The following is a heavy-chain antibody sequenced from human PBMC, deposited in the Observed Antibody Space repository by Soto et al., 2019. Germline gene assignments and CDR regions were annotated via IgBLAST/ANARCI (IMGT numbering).Heavy chain of an antibody. J-gene: IGHJ4*02. CDR3: AHRRGGYGWYDGDCDF. D-gene: IGHD6-19*01. CDR2: IYWDDDK. CDR1: GFSLTTSGVG. V-gene: IGHV2-5*02. Sequence: QITLKESGPTLVKPTQTLTLTCTFSGFSLTTSGVGVGWIRQPPGKALEYLALIYWDDDKRYSPSLKSRLTVAKDTSKNQVVLTMTDRDPVDTATYYCAHRRGGYGWYDGDCDFWGQGTLVTVSS.